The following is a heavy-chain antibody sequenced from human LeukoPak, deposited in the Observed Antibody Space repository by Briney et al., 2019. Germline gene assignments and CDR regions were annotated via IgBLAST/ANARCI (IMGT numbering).Heavy chain of an antibody. CDR3: ARARTGTPAFDY. D-gene: IGHD1-1*01. J-gene: IGHJ4*02. Sequence: GGSLRLSCAASGFTFSSYAMSWVRQAPGKGLEWVGRSRNKANSYTTEYAASVKGRFAISRDESKNSLFLQMNSLRTEDTAVYYCARARTGTPAFDYWGQGTLVTVSS. CDR1: GFTFSSYA. CDR2: SRNKANSYTT. V-gene: IGHV3-72*01.